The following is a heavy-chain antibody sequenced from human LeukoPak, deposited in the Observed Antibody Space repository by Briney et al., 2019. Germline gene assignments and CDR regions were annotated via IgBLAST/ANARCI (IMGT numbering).Heavy chain of an antibody. CDR3: ARGRLQPLLSFDF. D-gene: IGHD1-26*01. CDR1: GGSVSSYY. CDR2: IYYSGST. J-gene: IGHJ4*02. Sequence: SETLSLTCTVSGGSVSSYYWSWIRQPPGKGLEWIGYIYYSGSTNYNPSLKSRVTISVDTSKNQFSLKLSSVTAADTAVYYCARGRLQPLLSFDFWGQGTLVTVSS. V-gene: IGHV4-59*08.